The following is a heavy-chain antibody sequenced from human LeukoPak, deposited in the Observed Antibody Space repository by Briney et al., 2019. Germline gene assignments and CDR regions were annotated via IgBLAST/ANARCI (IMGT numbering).Heavy chain of an antibody. CDR1: GGTFSSYT. J-gene: IGHJ4*02. D-gene: IGHD6-19*01. V-gene: IGHV1-69*16. Sequence: SVKVSCKASGGTFSSYTISWVRQAPGQGLEWMGRIIPILGIANYAQKFQGRVTITTDESTSTAYMELSSLRSEDTAVYYCARDSGQWLDWGCFDYWGQGTLVTVSS. CDR2: IIPILGIA. CDR3: ARDSGQWLDWGCFDY.